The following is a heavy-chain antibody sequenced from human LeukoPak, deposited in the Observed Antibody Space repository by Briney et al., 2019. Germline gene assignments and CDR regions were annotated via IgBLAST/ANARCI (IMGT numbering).Heavy chain of an antibody. J-gene: IGHJ4*02. D-gene: IGHD6-13*01. CDR2: ISYSGGST. V-gene: IGHV3-23*01. CDR1: GFTFTYFA. CDR3: AKDWALRAAGSFDY. Sequence: PGGSLRLSCAASGFTFTYFAMTWVRQAPGKGLEWVSTISYSGGSTYYADSVKGRFTISRDNSKNTLYLQINNLRAEDTAVYYCAKDWALRAAGSFDYWGQGTLVTVSS.